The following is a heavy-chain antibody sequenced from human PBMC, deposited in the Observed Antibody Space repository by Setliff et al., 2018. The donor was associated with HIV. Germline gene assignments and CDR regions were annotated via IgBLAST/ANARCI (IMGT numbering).Heavy chain of an antibody. CDR3: ARVRSYGSAYDAFDV. D-gene: IGHD3-10*01. CDR1: GGSIGGYY. CDR2: IYSGGST. Sequence: SETLSLTCTVSGGSIGGYYWSWIRQPPGTGLEWLGCIYSGGSTNYNPSPESRVTISLDTSKNQFSLGLTSVTAADTAVYYCARVRSYGSAYDAFDVWGPGTMVTVSS. J-gene: IGHJ3*01. V-gene: IGHV4-4*08.